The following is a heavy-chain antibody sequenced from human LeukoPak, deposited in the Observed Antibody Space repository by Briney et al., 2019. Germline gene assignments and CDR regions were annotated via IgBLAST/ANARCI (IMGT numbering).Heavy chain of an antibody. Sequence: GGSLRLSCAASGFTVSSSYMSWVRQAPGKGLEWVSVIYSGGSTYYADSVKGRFTISRDNSKNTLYLQMNSLRAEDTAVYYCARASMFCSGGSCYGDYYYYGMDVWGQGTTVTVSS. V-gene: IGHV3-53*01. CDR1: GFTVSSSY. CDR3: ARASMFCSGGSCYGDYYYYGMDV. D-gene: IGHD2-15*01. J-gene: IGHJ6*02. CDR2: IYSGGST.